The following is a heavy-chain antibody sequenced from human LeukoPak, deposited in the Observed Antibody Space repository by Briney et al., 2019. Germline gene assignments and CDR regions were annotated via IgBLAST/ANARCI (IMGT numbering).Heavy chain of an antibody. J-gene: IGHJ4*02. CDR1: GDSINNYY. D-gene: IGHD1-26*01. V-gene: IGHV4-59*08. CDR3: ARHDPTYGGSYDY. Sequence: SETLSLTCTVSGDSINNYYWSWIRQPPGKGLEYFGYIYYTGSTHYNPSLKSRVTMSVDTSKNQFSLRLSSVTAADTAVYYCARHDPTYGGSYDYWGQGILVTVSS. CDR2: IYYTGST.